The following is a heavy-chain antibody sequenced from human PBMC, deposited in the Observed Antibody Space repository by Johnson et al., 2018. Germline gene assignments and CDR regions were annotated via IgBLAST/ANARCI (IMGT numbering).Heavy chain of an antibody. CDR3: ARDVTATGDAFDI. CDR2: ISSSSSYI. J-gene: IGHJ3*02. V-gene: IGHV3-21*01. D-gene: IGHD2-21*02. CDR1: GFTFSSYS. Sequence: VQLVESGGGLVKPGGSLRLSCAASGFTFSSYSMNWVRQAPGKGLEWVSSISSSSSYIYYADSVKGRFTISRDNAKHSLYLQMNSLRAEDTAVYYCARDVTATGDAFDIWGLGTMVTVSS.